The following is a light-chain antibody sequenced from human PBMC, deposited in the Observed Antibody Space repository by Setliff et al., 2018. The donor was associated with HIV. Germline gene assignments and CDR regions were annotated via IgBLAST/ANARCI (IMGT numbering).Light chain of an antibody. J-gene: IGLJ1*01. CDR1: SSDVGTYNY. V-gene: IGLV2-14*03. Sequence: QSALTQPASVSGSPGQSITISCTGTSSDVGTYNYVSWYQQHPGKAPKLMIYDVSKRPSGVSARFSGSKSGNTASLTIPGLQAEDEADYYCTSYTSSDIYVFATGTKVTVL. CDR3: TSYTSSDIYV. CDR2: DVS.